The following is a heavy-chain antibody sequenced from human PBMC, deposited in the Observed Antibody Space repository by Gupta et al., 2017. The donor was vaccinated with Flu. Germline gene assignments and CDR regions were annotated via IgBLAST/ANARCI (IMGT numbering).Heavy chain of an antibody. J-gene: IGHJ4*02. V-gene: IGHV3-23*01. D-gene: IGHD3-3*01. CDR3: AKDDWAMRIFGVGFFDS. Sequence: MGWVRHLPGKGLEWVASRTGSGGQTYYSDSVRGRLGISRDNYKNTVVLQMNSLREEEKDAYYCAKDDWAMRIFGVGFFDSWGQGTQVIVSS. CDR2: RTGSGGQT.